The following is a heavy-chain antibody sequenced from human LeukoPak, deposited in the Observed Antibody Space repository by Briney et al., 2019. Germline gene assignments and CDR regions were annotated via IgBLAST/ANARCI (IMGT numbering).Heavy chain of an antibody. CDR3: AKEVNDYSNYGYY. V-gene: IGHV3-48*01. J-gene: IGHJ4*02. CDR2: ISSSSSTI. CDR1: GFTFSSYS. Sequence: GGSLRLSCAASGFTFSSYSMNWVRQAPGKGLEWVSYISSSSSTIYYADSVKGRFTISRDNAKNSLYLQMNSLRTEDTAVYYCAKEVNDYSNYGYYWGQGSLVTVSS. D-gene: IGHD4-11*01.